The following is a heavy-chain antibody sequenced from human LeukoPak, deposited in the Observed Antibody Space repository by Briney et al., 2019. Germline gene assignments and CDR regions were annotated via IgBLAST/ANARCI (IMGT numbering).Heavy chain of an antibody. CDR1: GGSVSSGSYY. V-gene: IGHV4-61*01. Sequence: SETLSLTCTVSGGSVSSGSYYWSWIRQPPGKGLEWIGYIYYSGSTNYNPFLKSRVTISVDTSKNQFSLKLSSVTAADTAVYYCARGSTYYYGSGSYYYYYGMDVWGKGTTVTVSS. CDR3: ARGSTYYYGSGSYYYYYGMDV. D-gene: IGHD3-10*01. CDR2: IYYSGST. J-gene: IGHJ6*04.